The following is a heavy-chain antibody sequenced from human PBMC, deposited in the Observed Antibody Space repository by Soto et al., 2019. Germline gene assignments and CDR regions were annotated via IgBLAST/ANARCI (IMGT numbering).Heavy chain of an antibody. J-gene: IGHJ3*02. V-gene: IGHV3-20*04. CDR2: INWNGGST. Sequence: GGSLRLSCAASGFTFDDYGMSWVRQAPGKGLEWVSGINWNGGSTGYADSVKGRFTISRDNAKNSLYLQMNSLRAEDTALYYCAREIDLSDFWSGYALRGAFDIWGQGTMVTVSS. CDR3: AREIDLSDFWSGYALRGAFDI. D-gene: IGHD3-3*01. CDR1: GFTFDDYG.